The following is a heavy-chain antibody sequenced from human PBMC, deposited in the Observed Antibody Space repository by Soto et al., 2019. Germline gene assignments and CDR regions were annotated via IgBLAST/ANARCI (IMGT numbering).Heavy chain of an antibody. CDR1: GFTFSSYS. CDR3: AKDPNYDFWSGYSGSGWFDP. CDR2: ISGSSSNM. Sequence: PGGSLRLSCAASGFTFSSYSMNWVRQTPGKGLEWVSSISGSSSNMYYADSVKGRFTISRDNAKNSLYLQMNSLRAEDTAVYYCAKDPNYDFWSGYSGSGWFDPWRQGTLVTVSS. J-gene: IGHJ5*02. D-gene: IGHD3-3*01. V-gene: IGHV3-21*01.